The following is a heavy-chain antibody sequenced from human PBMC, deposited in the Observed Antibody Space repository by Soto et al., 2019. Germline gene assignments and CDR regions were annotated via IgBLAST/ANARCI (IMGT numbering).Heavy chain of an antibody. J-gene: IGHJ4*02. CDR3: AKGGHIVVVTPFDY. Sequence: SLRLSCAASGFTFSSYGMHWVRQAPGKGLEWVAVISYDGSNKHYADSVKGRFTISRDNSKNTLYLQMNSLRAEDTAVYYCAKGGHIVVVTPFDYWGQGTLVTVSS. V-gene: IGHV3-30*18. CDR2: ISYDGSNK. CDR1: GFTFSSYG. D-gene: IGHD2-21*02.